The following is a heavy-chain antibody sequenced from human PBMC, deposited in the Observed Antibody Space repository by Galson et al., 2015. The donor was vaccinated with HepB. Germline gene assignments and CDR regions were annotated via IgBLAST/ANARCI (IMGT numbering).Heavy chain of an antibody. J-gene: IGHJ4*02. D-gene: IGHD4-17*01. CDR1: GFTFGSYA. CDR3: AKDRDYGDYGAYYFDY. CDR2: ISGSGGST. V-gene: IGHV3-23*01. Sequence: SLRLSCAASGFTFGSYAMSWVRQAPGKGLEWVSAISGSGGSTYYADSVKGRFTISRDNSKNTLYLQMNSLRAEDTAVYYCAKDRDYGDYGAYYFDYWGQGTLVTVSS.